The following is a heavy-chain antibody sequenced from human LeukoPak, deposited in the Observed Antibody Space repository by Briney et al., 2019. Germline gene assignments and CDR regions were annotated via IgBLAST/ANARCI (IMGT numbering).Heavy chain of an antibody. V-gene: IGHV3-9*01. J-gene: IGHJ4*02. D-gene: IGHD1-7*01. CDR1: GFTFDDYA. CDR2: ISWNSGRI. CDR3: AKDATPRNSIWDHFDS. Sequence: GRSLRLSCAASGFTFDDYAMHWVRQAPGKGLEWVSGISWNSGRIGYAHSVKGRFTISRDNAKNSLYLQMNSLRAEDTAIYFCAKDATPRNSIWDHFDSWGQGTLVTVSS.